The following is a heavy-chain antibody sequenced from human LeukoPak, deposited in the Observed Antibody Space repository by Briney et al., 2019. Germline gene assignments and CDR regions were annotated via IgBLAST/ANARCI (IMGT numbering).Heavy chain of an antibody. CDR1: GGTFSSYA. CDR3: ARDQSFGGQWLASDFDY. V-gene: IGHV1-69*05. D-gene: IGHD6-19*01. J-gene: IGHJ4*02. Sequence: SVKVSCKASGGTFSSYAISWVRQAPGQGLEWMGRIIPIFGTANYAQKFQGRVTITTDESTSTAYMELSSLRSEDTAVYYCARDQSFGGQWLASDFDYWGQGTLVTVSS. CDR2: IIPIFGTA.